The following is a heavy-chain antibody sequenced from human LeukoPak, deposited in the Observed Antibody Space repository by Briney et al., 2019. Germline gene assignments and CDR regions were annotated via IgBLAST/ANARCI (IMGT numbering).Heavy chain of an antibody. CDR2: INPSGGST. Sequence: ASVKVSCKASGYTFTSYYMHWVRQAPGQGLEWMGIINPSGGSTSYAQKFQGRVTMTRDTSTSTVYMELSSLRSEDTAVYYCARARITTSWAYYYGMDAWGQGTTVTVSS. D-gene: IGHD4-11*01. CDR1: GYTFTSYY. CDR3: ARARITTSWAYYYGMDA. J-gene: IGHJ6*02. V-gene: IGHV1-46*01.